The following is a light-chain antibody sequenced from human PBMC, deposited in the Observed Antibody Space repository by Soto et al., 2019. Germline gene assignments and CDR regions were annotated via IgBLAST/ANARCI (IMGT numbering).Light chain of an antibody. CDR3: QQNYITPLT. Sequence: DVPLTQSPSPLSASVGDRVSISCRASRAITNHLNWYQQKPGKAPILLVYAASTLETGVPSRFSGSGSGTHFTLTIDTLQPEDVATYFCQQNYITPLTFGGGTKVEI. CDR2: AAS. V-gene: IGKV1-39*01. CDR1: RAITNH. J-gene: IGKJ4*01.